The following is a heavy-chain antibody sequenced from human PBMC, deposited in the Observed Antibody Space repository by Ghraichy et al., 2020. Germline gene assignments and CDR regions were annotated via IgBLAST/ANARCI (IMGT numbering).Heavy chain of an antibody. CDR3: AKDPGYSSSWFDAFDI. CDR1: GFTFSSYA. CDR2: ISGSGGST. J-gene: IGHJ3*02. D-gene: IGHD6-13*01. V-gene: IGHV3-23*01. Sequence: GGSLRLSCAASGFTFSSYAMSWVRQAPGKGLEWVSAISGSGGSTYYADSVKGRFTISRDNSKNTLYLQMNSLRAEDTAVYYCAKDPGYSSSWFDAFDIWGQGTMVTVSS.